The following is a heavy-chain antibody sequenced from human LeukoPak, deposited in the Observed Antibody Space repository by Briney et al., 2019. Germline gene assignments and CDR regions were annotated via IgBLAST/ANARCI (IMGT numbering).Heavy chain of an antibody. Sequence: GGSPRLSCAASGFTFSSYSMNWVRQAPGKGLEWVSSISTSSIYIYYADSLKGRFTIFRDNAKNSLYLQMNSLRAEDTAVYYCARVRLQPRTLLDDAFDIWGQGTMVTVSS. CDR2: ISTSSIYI. V-gene: IGHV3-21*01. CDR1: GFTFSSYS. J-gene: IGHJ3*02. CDR3: ARVRLQPRTLLDDAFDI. D-gene: IGHD1-14*01.